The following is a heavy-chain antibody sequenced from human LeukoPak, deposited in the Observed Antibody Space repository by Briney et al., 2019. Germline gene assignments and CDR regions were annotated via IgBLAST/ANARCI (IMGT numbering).Heavy chain of an antibody. V-gene: IGHV3-30*03. CDR3: ARDRAWNYFDY. D-gene: IGHD3-3*01. CDR2: ISNDGSRK. J-gene: IGHJ4*02. Sequence: GGSLRLSCAASGFTFSSYWMSWVRQAPGKGLEWVAIISNDGSRKYYAHSVEGRFTISRDNSKNTLYLQMDSLRAEDTAVYYCARDRAWNYFDYWGQGTLVTVSS. CDR1: GFTFSSYW.